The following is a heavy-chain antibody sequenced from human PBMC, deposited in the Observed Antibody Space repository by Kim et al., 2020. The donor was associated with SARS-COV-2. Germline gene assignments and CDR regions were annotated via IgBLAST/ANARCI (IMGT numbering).Heavy chain of an antibody. J-gene: IGHJ5*02. D-gene: IGHD6-19*01. V-gene: IGHV1-46*01. Sequence: ASVKVSCKTSGYTFINHYIHWVRQAPGQGLEWMGAINPSGGSTTYAHKFQGRVIVTRDTSTSTVYMELSSLTSDDTAVYYCARGSGWPSWGQGTLVTVSS. CDR3: ARGSGWPS. CDR1: GYTFINHY. CDR2: INPSGGST.